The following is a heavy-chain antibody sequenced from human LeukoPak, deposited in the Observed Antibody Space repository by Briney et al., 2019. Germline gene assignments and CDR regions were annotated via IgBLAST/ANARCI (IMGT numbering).Heavy chain of an antibody. CDR3: AIIYYYDSSGYYYEDDY. Sequence: AASVKVSCKASGYTFTGYYMHWVRQAPGQGLEWMGWINPNSGGTNYAQKFQGRVTMTRGTSISTAYMELSRLRSDDTAVYYCAIIYYYDSSGYYYEDDYWGQGTLVTVSS. V-gene: IGHV1-2*02. J-gene: IGHJ4*02. CDR1: GYTFTGYY. D-gene: IGHD3-22*01. CDR2: INPNSGGT.